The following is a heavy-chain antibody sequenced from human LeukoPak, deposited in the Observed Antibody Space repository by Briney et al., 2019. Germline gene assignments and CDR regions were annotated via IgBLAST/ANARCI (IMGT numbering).Heavy chain of an antibody. V-gene: IGHV4-34*01. CDR2: INHSGST. J-gene: IGHJ5*02. CDR1: GGSFSGYY. CDR3: AGRVVMVRGVIGNWFDP. Sequence: SETLSLTCAVYGGSFSGYYWSWLRQPPGKGLEWVGEINHSGSTNYNPSLKSRVTISGDTSKNQFSLKLSSVTAADTAVYYCAGRVVMVRGVIGNWFDPWGQGTLVTVSS. D-gene: IGHD3-10*01.